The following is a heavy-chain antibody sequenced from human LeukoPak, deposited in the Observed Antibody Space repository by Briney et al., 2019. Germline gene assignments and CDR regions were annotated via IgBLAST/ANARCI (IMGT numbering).Heavy chain of an antibody. J-gene: IGHJ4*02. CDR1: GFTIDDYA. V-gene: IGHV3-43D*03. CDR2: ISWDGGST. D-gene: IGHD6-6*01. Sequence: PGGSLRLSCAASGFTIDDYAMHWVRQAPGKGLEWVSLISWDGGSTYYADSVKGRFTISRDNSKNSLYLQMNSLRAEDTALYYCGKGTRSSSSGYFDYWGQGTLDTVSS. CDR3: GKGTRSSSSGYFDY.